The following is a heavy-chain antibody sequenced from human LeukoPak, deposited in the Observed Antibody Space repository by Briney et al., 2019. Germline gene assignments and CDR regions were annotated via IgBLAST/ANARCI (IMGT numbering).Heavy chain of an antibody. D-gene: IGHD4-17*01. CDR1: GLTFSSYA. CDR3: AKSTTVTMYDY. J-gene: IGHJ4*02. CDR2: ISGSGGTT. Sequence: GGSLRLSCAASGLTFSSYAMSWVRQAPGKGLEWVSAISGSGGTTYYADSVKGRFTISRDNSKNTLYLQMNSLRAEDTAVYYCAKSTTVTMYDYWGQGTLVTVSS. V-gene: IGHV3-23*01.